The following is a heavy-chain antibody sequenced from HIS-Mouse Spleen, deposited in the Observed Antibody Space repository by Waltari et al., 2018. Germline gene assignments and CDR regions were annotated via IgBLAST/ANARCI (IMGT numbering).Heavy chain of an antibody. CDR3: ARANDYSNYDDY. D-gene: IGHD4-4*01. J-gene: IGHJ4*02. V-gene: IGHV4-34*01. Sequence: QVQLQQWGAGLLKPSETLSLTCAVYGGSFRGYYWCWTRQPPGKGREWIGEINHSGSTNYNPSLKSRVTISVDTSKNQFSLKLSSVTAADTAVYYCARANDYSNYDDYRGQGTLVTVSS. CDR2: INHSGST. CDR1: GGSFRGYY.